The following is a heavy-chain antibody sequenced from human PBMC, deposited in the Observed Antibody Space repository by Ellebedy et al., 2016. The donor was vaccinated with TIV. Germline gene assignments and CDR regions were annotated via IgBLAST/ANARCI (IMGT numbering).Heavy chain of an antibody. Sequence: GESLKISCTASGFTFSSYAMSWVRQAPGKGLEWVAGVNGGGLVIAYADSVKGRFTISRDNSKNTLDLQMNSLRAEDSAVYYCAKDMVFGDGKWEIDVWGQGTTVTVSS. D-gene: IGHD1-26*01. J-gene: IGHJ6*02. CDR2: VNGGGLVI. V-gene: IGHV3-23*01. CDR3: AKDMVFGDGKWEIDV. CDR1: GFTFSSYA.